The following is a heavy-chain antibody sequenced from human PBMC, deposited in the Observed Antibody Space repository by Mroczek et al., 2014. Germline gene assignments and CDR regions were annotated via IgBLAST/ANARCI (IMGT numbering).Heavy chain of an antibody. J-gene: IGHJ4*02. CDR1: GFTFSSYA. V-gene: IGHV3-30-3*01. CDR3: ARDGSATSGWPDY. CDR2: ISYDGSNK. D-gene: IGHD6-19*01. Sequence: GRSRRDSPRAASGFTFSSYAMHWVRQAPGKGLEWVAVISYDGSNKYYADSVKGRFTISRDNSKNTLYLQMNSLRAEDTAVYYCARDGSATSGWPDYWGQGTLVTVSS.